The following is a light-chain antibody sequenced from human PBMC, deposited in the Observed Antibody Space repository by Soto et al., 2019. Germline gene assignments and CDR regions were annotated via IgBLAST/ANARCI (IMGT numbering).Light chain of an antibody. CDR1: HSLSGT. CDR2: GAS. Sequence: EIVLTQSPATLSLSPGERATLSCRASHSLSGTLAWFQQKPGQPPRLLIYGASNRATGIPARFTASGSGTDFTLTISSLEPEDFAVYYCQQRTLWPRTFGQGTKVEIK. CDR3: QQRTLWPRT. J-gene: IGKJ1*01. V-gene: IGKV3-11*01.